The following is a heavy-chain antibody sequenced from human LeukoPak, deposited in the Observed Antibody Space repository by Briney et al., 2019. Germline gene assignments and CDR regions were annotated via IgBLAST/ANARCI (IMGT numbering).Heavy chain of an antibody. D-gene: IGHD6-19*01. Sequence: GGSLRLSCGASGFXFSSNGIHWVRQAPGKGLEWVAGMRYDGSKEYYVDPVKGRFTISRDNSKNLLYLEMNSLRAEDTAVYYCARISGWSQFDYWGQGTVVTVSS. CDR1: GFXFSSNG. J-gene: IGHJ4*02. CDR3: ARISGWSQFDY. V-gene: IGHV3-33*01. CDR2: MRYDGSKE.